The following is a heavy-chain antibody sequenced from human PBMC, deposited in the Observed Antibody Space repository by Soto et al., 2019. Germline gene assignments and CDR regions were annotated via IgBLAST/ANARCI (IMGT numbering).Heavy chain of an antibody. CDR1: RFTFSSYN. CDR3: ASGTYYGDYYFDY. D-gene: IGHD4-17*01. V-gene: IGHV3-21*01. J-gene: IGHJ4*02. Sequence: GGSLRLSCAASRFTFSSYNMNWVRQAPGKGLEWVSSISSSSSYIYYADSVKGRFAISRDNAKKSLFLQMNSLRAEDTALYFCASGTYYGDYYFDYWGLGTLVTVSS. CDR2: ISSSSSYI.